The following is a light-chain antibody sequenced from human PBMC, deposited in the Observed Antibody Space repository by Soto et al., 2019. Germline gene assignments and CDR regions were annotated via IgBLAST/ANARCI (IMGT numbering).Light chain of an antibody. CDR1: SSNIGNNY. CDR3: GTWDSSLSFVV. CDR2: DNN. J-gene: IGLJ2*01. Sequence: QSVLTQPPSVSAAPGQKVTISCSGSSSNIGNNYVSWYQQLPGTAPKLLIYDNNKRPSGIPDRFSGSKSGTSATLGITGLQTGDEADYYCGTWDSSLSFVVFGRGTKVTVL. V-gene: IGLV1-51*01.